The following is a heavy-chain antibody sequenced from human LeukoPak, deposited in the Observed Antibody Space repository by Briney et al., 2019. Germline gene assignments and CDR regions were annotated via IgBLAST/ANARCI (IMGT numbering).Heavy chain of an antibody. D-gene: IGHD3-16*02. CDR1: GYSISSGYY. J-gene: IGHJ4*02. CDR3: ARGLVRDYVWGSYRSYYFDY. Sequence: SETLSLTCTVSGYSISSGYYWGWIRQPPGKGLEWIGSIYHSGSTYYNPSLKSRVTISVDTSKNQFSLKLSSVTAADTAVYYCARGLVRDYVWGSYRSYYFDYWGQGTLVTVSS. V-gene: IGHV4-38-2*02. CDR2: IYHSGST.